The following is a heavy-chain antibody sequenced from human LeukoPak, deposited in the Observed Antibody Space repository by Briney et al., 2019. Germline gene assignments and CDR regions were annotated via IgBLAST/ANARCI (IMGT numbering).Heavy chain of an antibody. CDR3: ATLTAVAGKIEY. CDR2: FDPEDGET. J-gene: IGHJ4*02. V-gene: IGHV1-24*01. Sequence: ASVKVSCKVSGYTLTELSMHWVRQAPGKGLEWMGGFDPEDGETIYAQKFQGRVTMTEDTSTDTAYMELSSLRSEDTAVYYCATLTAVAGKIEYWGQGTLVTVSS. D-gene: IGHD6-19*01. CDR1: GYTLTELS.